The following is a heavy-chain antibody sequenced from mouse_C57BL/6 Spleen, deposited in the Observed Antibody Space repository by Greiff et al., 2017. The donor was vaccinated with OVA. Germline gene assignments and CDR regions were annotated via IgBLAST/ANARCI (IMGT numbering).Heavy chain of an antibody. CDR1: GYTFTEYT. CDR2: FYPGSGSI. D-gene: IGHD3-2*02. V-gene: IGHV1-62-2*01. Sequence: VQGVESGAELVKPGASVKLSCKASGYTFTEYTIHWVKQRSGQGLEWIGWFYPGSGSIKYNEKFKDKATLTADKSSSTVYMELSRLTSEDSAVYFCARHEEDSSGYMEYYFDYWGQGTTLTVSS. CDR3: ARHEEDSSGYMEYYFDY. J-gene: IGHJ2*01.